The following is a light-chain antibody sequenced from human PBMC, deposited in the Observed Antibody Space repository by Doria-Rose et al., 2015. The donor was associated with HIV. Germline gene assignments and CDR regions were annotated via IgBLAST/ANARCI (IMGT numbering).Light chain of an antibody. J-gene: IGKJ1*01. Sequence: EFVLTQSPGTLSLSPGERATLSRRASQSFSSTYLAWYQQKPGQAPSLLIYDGSTRATGIPDRFSASGSGTDFTLTINRLEPEDFALYYCHQYGTSWTFGQGTKVEI. CDR1: QSFSSTY. CDR2: DGS. V-gene: IGKV3-20*01. CDR3: HQYGTSWT.